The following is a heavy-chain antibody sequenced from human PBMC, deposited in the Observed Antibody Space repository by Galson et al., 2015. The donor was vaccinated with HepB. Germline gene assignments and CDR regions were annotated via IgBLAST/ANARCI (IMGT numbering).Heavy chain of an antibody. Sequence: SLRLSCAASGFTFSSYAMSWVRQAPGKGLEWVSAISGSGGSTYYADSVKGRFTISRDNSKNTLYLQMNSLRAEDTAVYYCAKAVFRGSYHQTAFDYWGQGTLVTVSS. D-gene: IGHD1-26*01. CDR1: GFTFSSYA. CDR2: ISGSGGST. V-gene: IGHV3-23*01. CDR3: AKAVFRGSYHQTAFDY. J-gene: IGHJ4*02.